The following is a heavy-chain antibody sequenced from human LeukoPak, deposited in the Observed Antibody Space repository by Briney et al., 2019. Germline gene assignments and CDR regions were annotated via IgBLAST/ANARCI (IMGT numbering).Heavy chain of an antibody. J-gene: IGHJ4*02. V-gene: IGHV1-69*04. CDR3: ARVPQGSSWPYYFDY. Sequence: WASVKVSCKASGGTFSTYAISWVRQAPGQGLEWVGRIVPILGTANYAQNFQGRVTITADRSTTTAYMELSSLGSEDTAVYYCARVPQGSSWPYYFDYWGQGTLVTVSS. CDR2: IVPILGTA. D-gene: IGHD6-13*01. CDR1: GGTFSTYA.